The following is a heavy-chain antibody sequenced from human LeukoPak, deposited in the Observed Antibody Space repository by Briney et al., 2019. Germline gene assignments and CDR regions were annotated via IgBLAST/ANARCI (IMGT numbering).Heavy chain of an antibody. CDR3: ATEQTSGYSGYDRLFDY. J-gene: IGHJ4*02. CDR1: GYTLTELS. Sequence: ASVKVSCKVSGYTLTELSMHWVRQAPGKGLEWMGGFDPEDGESIYAQKFQGRVTMTEDTSTDTAYMELSSLRSEDTAVYYCATEQTSGYSGYDRLFDYWGQGTLVTVSS. D-gene: IGHD5-12*01. V-gene: IGHV1-24*01. CDR2: FDPEDGES.